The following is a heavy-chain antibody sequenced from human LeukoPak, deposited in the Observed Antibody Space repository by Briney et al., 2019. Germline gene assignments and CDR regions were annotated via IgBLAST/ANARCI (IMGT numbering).Heavy chain of an antibody. CDR1: GFTFSSYV. CDR3: AKESRGYYYDY. CDR2: ISGSGGST. D-gene: IGHD3-22*01. V-gene: IGHV3-23*01. Sequence: QPGGSLRLSCAASGFTFSSYVMTWVRQAPGKGLEWVSGISGSGGSTYYADSVKGRFTISTDNYKNTLYLQMNSLRVEDTAVYYCAKESRGYYYDYWGQGTLVTVSS. J-gene: IGHJ4*02.